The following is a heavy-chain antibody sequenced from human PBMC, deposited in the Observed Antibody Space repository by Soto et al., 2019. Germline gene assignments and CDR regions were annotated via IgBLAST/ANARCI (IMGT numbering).Heavy chain of an antibody. Sequence: QITLKESGPTLVKPTQTLTLTCTFSGLSLSTSGVGVGWIRQPPGKALEWLALIYWDDDNRYSPSLKSRLTHTKNTYNNQVALTITIRDPVYTCTYYFAVRLGDVLTGYYDFNFNFRGLGTLITVTS. D-gene: IGHD3-9*01. J-gene: IGHJ4*02. CDR3: AVRLGDVLTGYYDFNFNF. V-gene: IGHV2-5*02. CDR1: GLSLSTSGVG. CDR2: IYWDDDN.